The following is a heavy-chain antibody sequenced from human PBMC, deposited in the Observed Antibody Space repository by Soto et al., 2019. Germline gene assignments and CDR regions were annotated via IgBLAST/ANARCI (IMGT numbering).Heavy chain of an antibody. D-gene: IGHD2-15*01. V-gene: IGHV1-18*01. CDR3: AREGYCSSGSCALYSHDFLGMDL. CDR2: ISIYNENT. CDR1: GYTFTRCG. Sequence: ASVKVSCKASGYTFTRCGISWVRQAPGQGLEWMGWISIYNENTNYAQKFQGRVTMTRDTFTSTVYMELRSLTSDDTALYYCAREGYCSSGSCALYSHDFLGMDLWGQGTAVTVSS. J-gene: IGHJ6*02.